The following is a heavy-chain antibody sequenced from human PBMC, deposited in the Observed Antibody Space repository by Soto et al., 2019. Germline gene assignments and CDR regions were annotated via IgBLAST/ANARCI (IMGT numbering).Heavy chain of an antibody. D-gene: IGHD3-16*01. CDR2: ATATGGTT. CDR3: AKTAGLGSYYYGMDV. CDR1: GFTFRNYA. Sequence: PGGSLRLSCVATGFTFRNYAMNWVRQAPGKGLEWVSGATATGGTTYYAASVKGRFTISRDNSNNTVYLQMNSLGADDTAIYYCAKTAGLGSYYYGMDVWGQGTTVTVSS. J-gene: IGHJ6*02. V-gene: IGHV3-23*01.